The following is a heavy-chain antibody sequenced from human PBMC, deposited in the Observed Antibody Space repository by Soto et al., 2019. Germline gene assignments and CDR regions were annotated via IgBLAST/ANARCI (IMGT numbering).Heavy chain of an antibody. Sequence: QVQLVQSGAEVKKPGSSVKVSCKASGGTFSSYAISWVRQAPGQGLEWMGGIIPILGSAYYAQKFQDRVTITADESTTTTYMELSSLRSEDAAVYYCASRERVDAFDIWGQGTMVTVSS. CDR3: ASRERVDAFDI. V-gene: IGHV1-69*01. CDR2: IIPILGSA. D-gene: IGHD1-26*01. CDR1: GGTFSSYA. J-gene: IGHJ3*02.